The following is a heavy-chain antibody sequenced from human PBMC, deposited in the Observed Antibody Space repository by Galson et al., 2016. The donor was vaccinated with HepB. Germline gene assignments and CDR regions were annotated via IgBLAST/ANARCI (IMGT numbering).Heavy chain of an antibody. CDR3: ARSKGGYYSLEGFDI. CDR2: IDWDDDK. J-gene: IGHJ3*02. D-gene: IGHD1-26*01. CDR1: GFSLSTSGMC. V-gene: IGHV2-70*01. Sequence: PALVKPTQTLTLICTFSGFSLSTSGMCVSWIRQPPGKALEWLALIDWDDDKYYSTSLKTRLTISKDTSKNQVVLTMTNMDPVDTATYCCARSKGGYYSLEGFDIWGQGTMVTVSS.